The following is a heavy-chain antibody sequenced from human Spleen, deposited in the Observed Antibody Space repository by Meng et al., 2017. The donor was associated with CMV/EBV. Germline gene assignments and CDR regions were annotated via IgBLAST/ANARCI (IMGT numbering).Heavy chain of an antibody. V-gene: IGHV4-30-4*08. CDR2: IYHSGNT. J-gene: IGHJ4*02. Sequence: SGGSISRGDYYWSWVRQPPGKGLEWIGYIYHSGNTYYNPSLKSRLSISVDTSKNQFSLKVYSVTAADTAVYYCATVPHFSSAYYFDHWGQGTLVTVSS. CDR1: GGSISRGDYY. CDR3: ATVPHFSSAYYFDH. D-gene: IGHD3-3*02.